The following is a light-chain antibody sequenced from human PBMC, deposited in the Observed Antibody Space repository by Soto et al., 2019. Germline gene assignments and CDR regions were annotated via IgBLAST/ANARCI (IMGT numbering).Light chain of an antibody. J-gene: IGLJ7*01. CDR3: CSYGGSRAV. CDR2: EVS. CDR1: SSDVGSHNL. Sequence: QSALTQPASVSGSPGQSITISCTGTSSDVGSHNLVSWYQQHPGQAPKLMIYEVSKRPLGVSARFSGSKSGYTASLTNSWLQAQGEADYFCCSYGGSRAVFGGGTQLTVL. V-gene: IGLV2-23*02.